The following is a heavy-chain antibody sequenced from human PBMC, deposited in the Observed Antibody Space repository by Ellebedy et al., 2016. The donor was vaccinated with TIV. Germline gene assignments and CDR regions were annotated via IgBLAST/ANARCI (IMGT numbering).Heavy chain of an antibody. CDR3: ARGPGDYSDSSGYYYN. CDR2: IYHGGSI. D-gene: IGHD3-22*01. CDR1: GGSISSNNW. V-gene: IGHV4-4*02. Sequence: SETLSLTCTVSGGSISSNNWWSWVRQPPGKGLEWIGEIYHGGSITYNASLRSRVTISVDKSKNQFSLKLSSVTAADTAVYYCARGPGDYSDSSGYYYNWGQGTLVTVSS. J-gene: IGHJ4*02.